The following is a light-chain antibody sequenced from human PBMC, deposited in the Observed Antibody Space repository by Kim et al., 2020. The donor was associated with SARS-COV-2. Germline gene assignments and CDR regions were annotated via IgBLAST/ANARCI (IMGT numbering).Light chain of an antibody. CDR3: AAWDDSLNVQNDV. Sequence: QSVLTQPPSASGTPGQRVTISCSGSSSNIGSNTVNWYQQLPGTAPKLLIYSNNQRPSGVPDRFSGSKSGTSASLAISGLQSEDEADYYCAAWDDSLNVQNDVFGGGTKVTVL. CDR1: SSNIGSNT. V-gene: IGLV1-44*01. CDR2: SNN. J-gene: IGLJ1*01.